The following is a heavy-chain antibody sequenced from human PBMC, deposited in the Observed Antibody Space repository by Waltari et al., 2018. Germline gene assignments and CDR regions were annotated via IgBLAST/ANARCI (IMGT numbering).Heavy chain of an antibody. D-gene: IGHD4-17*01. J-gene: IGHJ3*02. CDR1: GFTFRSYG. CDR2: IRYDGSNK. Sequence: QVQLVESGGGVVQPGGSLRLSCAASGFTFRSYGMHWVRPAPGKGLEWVAFIRYDGSNKYYADSVKGRFTISRDNSKNTLYLQMNSLRAEDTAVYYCAKGIGVTTSLGAFDIWGQGTMVTVSS. CDR3: AKGIGVTTSLGAFDI. V-gene: IGHV3-30*02.